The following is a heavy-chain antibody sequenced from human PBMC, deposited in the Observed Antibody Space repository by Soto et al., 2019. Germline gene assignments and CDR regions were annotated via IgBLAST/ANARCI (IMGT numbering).Heavy chain of an antibody. D-gene: IGHD6-13*01. CDR1: GFTFSNYW. CDR3: ARIAYSSTWYVDY. J-gene: IGHJ4*02. Sequence: EVPLVESGGGLVQPGGSLRLSCAASGFTFSNYWMHWVRQAPGKGLVWVSRINSDGSSTNYADAVKGRFTISRDNAKNTLYLQMNSLRAEDTAVYYCARIAYSSTWYVDYWGQGTLVTVSS. V-gene: IGHV3-74*01. CDR2: INSDGSST.